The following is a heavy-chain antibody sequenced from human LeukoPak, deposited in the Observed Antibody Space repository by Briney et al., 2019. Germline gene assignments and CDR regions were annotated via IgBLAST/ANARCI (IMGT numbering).Heavy chain of an antibody. J-gene: IGHJ6*03. D-gene: IGHD1-26*01. CDR1: GFTFRDYY. CDR3: ARDRGIVLPDTSYYMDV. CDR2: ITVSGSTI. Sequence: GGSLRLSCAASGFTFRDYYMSWIRQAPGMGLEWISYITVSGSTIYYADSVKGRFTISRDNARNSLYLQMDGLRAEDTAVYYCARDRGIVLPDTSYYMDVWGKGTTVTVSS. V-gene: IGHV3-11*01.